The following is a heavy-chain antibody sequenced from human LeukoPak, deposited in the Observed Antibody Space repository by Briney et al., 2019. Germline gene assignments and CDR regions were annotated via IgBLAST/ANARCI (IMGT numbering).Heavy chain of an antibody. V-gene: IGHV1-46*01. CDR1: GYTFTSYY. CDR3: ARANGGGSGSYYNKSPAFDP. J-gene: IGHJ5*02. D-gene: IGHD3-10*01. Sequence: ASVKVSCKASGYTFTSYYMHWVRQAPGQGLEWMGIINPSGGSTSYAQKFQGRVTMTRDTSTSTVYMELSSLRSEDTAVYYCARANGGGSGSYYNKSPAFDPWGQGTLVTVSP. CDR2: INPSGGST.